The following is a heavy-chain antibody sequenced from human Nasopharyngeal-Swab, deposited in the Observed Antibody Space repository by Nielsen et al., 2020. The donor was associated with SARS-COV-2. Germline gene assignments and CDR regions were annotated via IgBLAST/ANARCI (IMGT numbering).Heavy chain of an antibody. V-gene: IGHV3-48*04. J-gene: IGHJ2*01. CDR2: IGVTSSTR. CDR3: ARGGSSWPLWYFDL. D-gene: IGHD6-13*01. Sequence: GGSLRLSCAASGFIFSNYNMNWVRQAPGKGLEWVSYIGVTSSTRYYADSLRGRFTISRDNAKNSLYLQMNSLRAEDTAVYYCARGGSSWPLWYFDLWGRGTLVTVSS. CDR1: GFIFSNYN.